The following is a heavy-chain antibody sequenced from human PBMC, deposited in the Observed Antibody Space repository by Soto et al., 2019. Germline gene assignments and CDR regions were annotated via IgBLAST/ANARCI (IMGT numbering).Heavy chain of an antibody. CDR2: MNPNSGNT. CDR3: ARESMGDSSSYYYYYYYMDV. D-gene: IGHD6-6*01. CDR1: GYTFTSYD. J-gene: IGHJ6*03. V-gene: IGHV1-8*01. Sequence: ASVKVSCKASGYTFTSYDINWVRQATGQGLEWMGWMNPNSGNTGYAQKFQGRVTMTRNTSISTAYMKLSSLRSEDTAVYYCARESMGDSSSYYYYYYYMDVWGKGTTVTVSS.